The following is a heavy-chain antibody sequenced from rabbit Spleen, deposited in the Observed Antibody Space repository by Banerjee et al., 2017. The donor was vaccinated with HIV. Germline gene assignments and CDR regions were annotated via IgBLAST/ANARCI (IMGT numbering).Heavy chain of an antibody. D-gene: IGHD8-1*01. V-gene: IGHV1S40*01. Sequence: QSLEESGGDLVKPGASLTLTCTASGFSFSSRYWISWVRQAPGKGLEWIASINSFTGRPVCATWAKGRFTVSKASWTTVTLQMTSLTAADTATYFCARDTGSSFSSYGMDLWGQGTLVTVS. CDR2: INSFTGRP. J-gene: IGHJ6*01. CDR3: ARDTGSSFSSYGMDL. CDR1: GFSFSSRYW.